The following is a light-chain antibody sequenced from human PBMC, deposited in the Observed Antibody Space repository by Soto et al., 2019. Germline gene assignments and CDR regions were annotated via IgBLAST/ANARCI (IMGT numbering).Light chain of an antibody. Sequence: QSALTQPPSASGSPGQSVTISCTGTSSDVGGYNYVSWYQQHPGKAPKLMIYEVSKRPSGVPDRLSGSKSGNTASLTVTGLQVEDEADYYCASYTGSDTLVFGGGTKLTVL. CDR1: SSDVGGYNY. CDR3: ASYTGSDTLV. CDR2: EVS. J-gene: IGLJ2*01. V-gene: IGLV2-8*01.